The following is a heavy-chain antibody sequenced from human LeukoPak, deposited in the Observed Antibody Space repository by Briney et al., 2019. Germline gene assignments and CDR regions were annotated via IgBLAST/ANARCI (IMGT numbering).Heavy chain of an antibody. CDR3: ARLGYCSGGSCYDFDY. Sequence: SETLSLXCTVSGGSSSSSSYYWGWSRQPPGKGPEWIGSIYYSGSTYYNPSLKSRVTISVDTSKNQFSLKLSSVTAADTAVYYSARLGYCSGGSCYDFDYWGQGTLVTASS. D-gene: IGHD2-15*01. V-gene: IGHV4-39*01. J-gene: IGHJ4*02. CDR1: GGSSSSSSYY. CDR2: IYYSGST.